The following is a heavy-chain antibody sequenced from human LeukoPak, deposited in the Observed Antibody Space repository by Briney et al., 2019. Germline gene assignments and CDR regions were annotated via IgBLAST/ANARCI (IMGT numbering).Heavy chain of an antibody. CDR1: GGSFSGYY. Sequence: SETLSLTCAVYGGSFSGYYWSWIRQPPGKGLEWIGEINHSGSTNYNPSLKSRVTISVDTSKNQFSLKLSSVTAADTAVYYCARIGNAIAAAGRYYYYYMDVWGKGTTVTVSS. V-gene: IGHV4-34*01. CDR2: INHSGST. J-gene: IGHJ6*03. CDR3: ARIGNAIAAAGRYYYYYMDV. D-gene: IGHD6-13*01.